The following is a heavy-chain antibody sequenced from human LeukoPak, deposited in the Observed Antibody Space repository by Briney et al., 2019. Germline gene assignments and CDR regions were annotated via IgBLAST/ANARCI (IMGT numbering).Heavy chain of an antibody. CDR1: GFTFSNYG. CDR2: ISGNGVTT. Sequence: GGSLTLSCAASGFTFSNYGLSWVRQPPGKGLEWVSAISGNGVTTYYADSVQGRLTISRDNSKHTLYLQMNSLRDEDTAVYYCSKWKAIVLVPAARSPIDYWGQGTLVTVSS. V-gene: IGHV3-23*01. CDR3: SKWKAIVLVPAARSPIDY. J-gene: IGHJ4*02. D-gene: IGHD2-2*01.